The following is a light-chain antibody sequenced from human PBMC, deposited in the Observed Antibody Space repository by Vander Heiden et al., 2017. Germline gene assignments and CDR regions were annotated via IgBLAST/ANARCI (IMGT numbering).Light chain of an antibody. CDR2: EVS. CDR3: SSYTSSTRV. Sequence: QSALTQPASVSGSPGQSITISCTGTSSDVGAYNYVSWYQQHPGKAPNLMIYEVSNRPSGVSNRFSGSKSGNTASLTISGLQAEDEADYYCSSYTSSTRVFGGGTKLTVL. CDR1: SSDVGAYNY. V-gene: IGLV2-14*01. J-gene: IGLJ3*02.